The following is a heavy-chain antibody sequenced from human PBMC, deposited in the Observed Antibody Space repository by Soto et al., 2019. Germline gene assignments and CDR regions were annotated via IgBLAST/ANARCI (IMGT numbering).Heavy chain of an antibody. J-gene: IGHJ4*02. Sequence: GVSLRLSCEASGFTFSSYSMNWVRQAPGKGLEWVSYISSSSSTIYYADSVKGRFTISRDNAKNSLYLQMNSLRAEDTAVYYCARAEMDYYDSSGPLDYWGQGTLVTVSS. CDR3: ARAEMDYYDSSGPLDY. D-gene: IGHD3-22*01. CDR1: GFTFSSYS. V-gene: IGHV3-48*01. CDR2: ISSSSSTI.